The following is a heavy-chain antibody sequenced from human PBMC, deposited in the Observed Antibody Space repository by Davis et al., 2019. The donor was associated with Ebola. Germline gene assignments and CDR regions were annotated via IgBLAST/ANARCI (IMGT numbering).Heavy chain of an antibody. CDR3: ARDLRDYYDSSGSYYYYGMDV. J-gene: IGHJ6*02. V-gene: IGHV1-46*01. CDR2: INPSGGST. CDR1: GYTFTGYY. Sequence: ASVKVSCKASGYTFTGYYMHWVRQAPGQGLEWIGIINPSGGSTSYAQKFQGRVTITADESTSTAYMELSSLRSEDTAVYYCARDLRDYYDSSGSYYYYGMDVWGQGTTVTVSS. D-gene: IGHD3-22*01.